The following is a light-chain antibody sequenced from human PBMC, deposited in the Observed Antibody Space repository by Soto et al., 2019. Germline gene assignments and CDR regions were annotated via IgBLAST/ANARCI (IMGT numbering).Light chain of an antibody. CDR1: LTVTNNY. Sequence: EIVLTHSPDTLSLSPGERATLSCRASLTVTNNYLAWYQQKAGQAPRLVIYAASTRATGIPDRFSASWSGTDFPLTISRLEPEDFAVYFCQQYASAPLTFGQGTKVEVK. CDR3: QQYASAPLT. J-gene: IGKJ1*01. V-gene: IGKV3-20*01. CDR2: AAS.